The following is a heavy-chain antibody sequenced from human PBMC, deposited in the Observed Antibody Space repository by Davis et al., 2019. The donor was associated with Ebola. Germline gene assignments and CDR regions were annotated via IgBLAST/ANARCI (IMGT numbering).Heavy chain of an antibody. Sequence: ASVKVSCKASGYTFTGYYMHWVRQAPGQGLEWMGWINPNSGGTNYAQKFQGRVTMTREPSISTAYMELSRLRSDDTAVYYCARVGYCSSTSCYGPAGYYYYYMDVWGKGTTVTVSS. CDR1: GYTFTGYY. J-gene: IGHJ6*03. CDR2: INPNSGGT. CDR3: ARVGYCSSTSCYGPAGYYYYYMDV. D-gene: IGHD2-2*01. V-gene: IGHV1-2*02.